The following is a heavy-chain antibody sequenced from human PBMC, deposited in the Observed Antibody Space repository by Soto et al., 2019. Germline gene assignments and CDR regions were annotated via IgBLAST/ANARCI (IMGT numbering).Heavy chain of an antibody. J-gene: IGHJ6*02. CDR1: GVTFSSYA. V-gene: IGHV1-69*13. CDR3: ARAGVRGPASNYYYGMDV. CDR2: IIPIFGTA. D-gene: IGHD3-10*01. Sequence: SVKVSCKASGVTFSSYAISWVRQAPGQGLEWMGGIIPIFGTANYAQKFQGRATITADESTSTAYMELSSLRSEDTAVYYCARAGVRGPASNYYYGMDVWGQGTTVTVSS.